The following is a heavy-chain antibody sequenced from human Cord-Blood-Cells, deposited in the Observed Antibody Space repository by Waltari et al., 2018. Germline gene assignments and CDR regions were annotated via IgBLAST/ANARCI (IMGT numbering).Heavy chain of an antibody. J-gene: IGHJ6*02. CDR1: GGSFSGYY. D-gene: IGHD3-10*01. CDR3: AREVRGPAYYGMDV. CDR2: INHSGST. Sequence: QVQLQQWGAGPLKPSETLSLTCAVYGGSFSGYYWSWIRQPPGKGLEWIGEINHSGSTNYNPSLKSRVTISVDTSKNQFSLKLSSVTAADTAVYYCAREVRGPAYYGMDVWGQGTTVTVSS. V-gene: IGHV4-34*01.